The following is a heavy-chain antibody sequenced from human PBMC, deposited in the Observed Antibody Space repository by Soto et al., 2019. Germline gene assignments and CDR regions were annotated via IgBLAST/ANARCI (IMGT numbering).Heavy chain of an antibody. CDR1: GGSIISNYW. J-gene: IGHJ4*02. D-gene: IGHD3-3*01. CDR3: TAVTVGYYPY. Sequence: SETLSLTCAVSGGSIISNYWWAWFRQSPGGGRVWIGGIYHSGTTYYNPSLESRVIISVDTSESRFALRLTSVTAASAAAVYFATAVTVGYYPYFGQGTLVTVSS. V-gene: IGHV4-38-2*01. CDR2: IYHSGTT.